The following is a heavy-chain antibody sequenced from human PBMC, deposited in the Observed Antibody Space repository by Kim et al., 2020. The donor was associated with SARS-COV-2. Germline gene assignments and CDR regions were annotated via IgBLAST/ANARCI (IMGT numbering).Heavy chain of an antibody. CDR3: ARQGVVVPAAPLPL. D-gene: IGHD2-2*01. Sequence: PSLKSRVTISVDTSKNQFSLKLSSVTAADTAVYYCARQGVVVPAAPLPLWGQGTLVTVSS. J-gene: IGHJ4*02. V-gene: IGHV4-39*01.